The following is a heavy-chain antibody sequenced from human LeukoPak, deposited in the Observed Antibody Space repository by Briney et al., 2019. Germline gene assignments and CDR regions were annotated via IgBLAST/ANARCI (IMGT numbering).Heavy chain of an antibody. D-gene: IGHD4-11*01. CDR1: GYTFTSYD. CDR2: MNPNSGNT. Sequence: ASVKVSCKASGYTFTSYDINWVRQAPGQGLEWMGWMNPNSGNTDYAQKFQGRVTITRKTSISTAYIELSSLRSEDTAVYYCARVTVNENYYYYMDVWGKGTTVTVSS. CDR3: ARVTVNENYYYYMDV. J-gene: IGHJ6*03. V-gene: IGHV1-8*03.